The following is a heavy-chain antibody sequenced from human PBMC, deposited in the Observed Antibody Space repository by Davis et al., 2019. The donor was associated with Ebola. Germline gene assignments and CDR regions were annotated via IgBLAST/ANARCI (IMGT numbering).Heavy chain of an antibody. V-gene: IGHV3-23*01. J-gene: IGHJ4*02. CDR2: ISAGGTAP. D-gene: IGHD2-8*02. CDR3: AKSFLITGSHMSEFRGVDY. Sequence: PGGSLRLSCVASAFTSSNYGMTWVRHAPGKGLEWVSSISAGGTAPYYADSVKGRFTIPRDNSKTTLSLHMDSLRADDTAVYYCAKSFLITGSHMSEFRGVDYWGQGTVVTVSS. CDR1: AFTSSNYG.